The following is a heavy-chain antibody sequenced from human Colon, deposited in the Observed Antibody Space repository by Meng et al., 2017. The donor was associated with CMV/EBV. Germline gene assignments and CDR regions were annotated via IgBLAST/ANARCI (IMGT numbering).Heavy chain of an antibody. CDR3: AHGNTSITYVGDF. D-gene: IGHD1-14*01. CDR1: GFSLDTSGVS. Sequence: TFSGFSLDTSGVSVGWIRQPPGKALEWLALIYWDDDKRYSPSLKNRLTITKDTSKNQVVLTMANMDPVDTGTYFCAHGNTSITYVGDFWGQGTLVTVSS. J-gene: IGHJ4*02. CDR2: IYWDDDK. V-gene: IGHV2-5*02.